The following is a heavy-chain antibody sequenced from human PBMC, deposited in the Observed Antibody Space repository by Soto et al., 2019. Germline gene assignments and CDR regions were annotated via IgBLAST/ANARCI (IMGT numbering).Heavy chain of an antibody. CDR2: IIRDGAET. D-gene: IGHD3-3*01. J-gene: IGHJ4*02. Sequence: EVQLVESGGGLAQPGGTLRLSCAASGFTFSSYWMSWVRQAQGKGLELVANIIRDGAETFYVDSVKGRFTISRDNSKNSLYLQMNNLRAEDTAVYYCAGGKDKTLDSEDWGQGTLVTISS. CDR3: AGGKDKTLDSED. V-gene: IGHV3-7*03. CDR1: GFTFSSYW.